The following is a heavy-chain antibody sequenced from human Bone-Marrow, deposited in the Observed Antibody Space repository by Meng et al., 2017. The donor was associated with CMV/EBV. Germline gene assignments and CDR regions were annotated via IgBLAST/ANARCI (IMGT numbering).Heavy chain of an antibody. Sequence: GGSLRLSCAASGFTFSSYWMSWVRQAPGQGLEWMGGIIPIFGTANYAQKFQGRVTITTDESTSTAYMELSSLRSEDTAVYYCARSDRAYCGGDCYSAFDIWGQGTMVTVSS. D-gene: IGHD2-21*01. CDR3: ARSDRAYCGGDCYSAFDI. V-gene: IGHV1-69*05. CDR1: GFTFSSYW. CDR2: IIPIFGTA. J-gene: IGHJ3*02.